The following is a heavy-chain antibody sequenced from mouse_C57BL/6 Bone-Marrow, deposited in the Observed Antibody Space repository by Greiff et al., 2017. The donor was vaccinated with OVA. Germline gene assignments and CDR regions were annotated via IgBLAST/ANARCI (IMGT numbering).Heavy chain of an antibody. CDR1: GFTFSSYA. D-gene: IGHD1-1*01. J-gene: IGHJ1*03. CDR3: ASNGSNWYFDV. Sequence: EVQGVESGGGLVKPGGSLKLSCAASGFTFSSYAMSWVRQTPEKRLEWVATLSDGGSYTYYPDNVKGRFTISRDNAKNNLYLQMSHLKSEDTAMYYCASNGSNWYFDVWGTGTTVTVSS. V-gene: IGHV5-4*01. CDR2: LSDGGSYT.